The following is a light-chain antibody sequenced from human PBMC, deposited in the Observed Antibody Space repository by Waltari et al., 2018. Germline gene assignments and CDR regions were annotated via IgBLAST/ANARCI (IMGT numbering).Light chain of an antibody. V-gene: IGLV2-23*02. CDR3: SSYAGSSKGV. CDR2: AVS. CDR1: SSDVGNYKR. Sequence: QSALTQPASVSGSPGQSITISCTGTSSDVGNYKRVSWYQQHPGKAPKLMIYAVSTRPSGVSDGFSGSKSGDMASLTISGLQPEDEAEYFCSSYAGSSKGVFGGGTKVTVL. J-gene: IGLJ2*01.